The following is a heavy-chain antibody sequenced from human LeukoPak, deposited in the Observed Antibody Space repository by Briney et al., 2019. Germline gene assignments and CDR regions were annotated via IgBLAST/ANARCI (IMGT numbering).Heavy chain of an antibody. J-gene: IGHJ5*02. V-gene: IGHV4-59*08. Sequence: SETLSLTCTVSGGSISSYYWSWIRQPPGKGLEWIGYIYYSGSTNYNPSLKSRVTISVDTSKNQFSLRLSSVTAADTAVYFCARHNSGWSLGHPNWFDPWGQGTLVTVPS. CDR1: GGSISSYY. D-gene: IGHD6-19*01. CDR2: IYYSGST. CDR3: ARHNSGWSLGHPNWFDP.